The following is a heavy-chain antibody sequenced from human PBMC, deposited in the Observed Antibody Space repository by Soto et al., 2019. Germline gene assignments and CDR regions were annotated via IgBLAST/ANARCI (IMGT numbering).Heavy chain of an antibody. J-gene: IGHJ4*02. CDR3: TTVVEY. V-gene: IGHV3-74*01. CDR1: GFTFTNYW. CDR2: IDGVGTGT. D-gene: IGHD2-15*01. Sequence: EVQLVQSGGGSVQPGGSLRLSCAASGFTFTNYWMHWVRQVPGKGLVWVSRIDGVGTGTSYSDSVRGRFTISRDNAENMLYLQMNSLRAEDTAVYYCTTVVEYWGQGTLVTASP.